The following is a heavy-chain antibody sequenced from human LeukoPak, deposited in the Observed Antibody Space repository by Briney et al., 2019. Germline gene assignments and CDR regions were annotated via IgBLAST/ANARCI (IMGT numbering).Heavy chain of an antibody. V-gene: IGHV3-21*01. CDR3: ARDLKVLWELLDYYYGMDV. J-gene: IGHJ6*02. CDR1: GFTFSSYS. Sequence: GGSLRLSCAASGFTFSSYSMNWVRQAPGKGLEWVSSISSSSSYIYYADSVKGRFTISRDNAKNSLYLQMNSLRAEDTAVYYCARDLKVLWELLDYYYGMDVWGQGTTVTVSS. D-gene: IGHD1-26*01. CDR2: ISSSSSYI.